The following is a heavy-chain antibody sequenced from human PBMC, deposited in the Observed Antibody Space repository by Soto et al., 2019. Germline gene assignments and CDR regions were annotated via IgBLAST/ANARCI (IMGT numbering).Heavy chain of an antibody. V-gene: IGHV2-70*01. CDR2: IDWDDDK. CDR1: GFSLSTSGMC. D-gene: IGHD2-15*01. Sequence: GSGPTLVNPTQTLTLTCTFSGFSLSTSGMCVSWIRQPPGKDLEWLALIDWDDDKYYSTSLNTRLTISKDTSKNQVVRTMTNMDPVDTATYYCARIGSILKGYNWFDPWGQGTLVTVSS. J-gene: IGHJ5*02. CDR3: ARIGSILKGYNWFDP.